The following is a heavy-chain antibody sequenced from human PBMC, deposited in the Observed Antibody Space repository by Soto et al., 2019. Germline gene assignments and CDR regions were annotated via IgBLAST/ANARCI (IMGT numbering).Heavy chain of an antibody. J-gene: IGHJ4*02. CDR1: GGSFSGYY. Sequence: QVQLQQWGARLLKPSETLSLTCAVYGGSFSGYYWSWSWIRQPPGKGLEWIGEINHSGSTNYNPSLTRRVTMSGDTTKNHFSLTVRSVTAADTAVYYCTRGKTYCSGGSCYEQFDYWGQGALVTVSS. D-gene: IGHD2-15*01. CDR3: TRGKTYCSGGSCYEQFDY. V-gene: IGHV4-34*01. CDR2: INHSGST.